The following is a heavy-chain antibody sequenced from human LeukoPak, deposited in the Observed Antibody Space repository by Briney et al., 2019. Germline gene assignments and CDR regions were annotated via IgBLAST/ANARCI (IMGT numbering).Heavy chain of an antibody. CDR1: GASISSSY. D-gene: IGHD6-19*01. J-gene: IGHJ4*02. CDR2: IYYSGST. V-gene: IGHV4-59*01. CDR3: ARAGVAGPGLLDY. Sequence: SETLSLTCSVSGASISSSYWGWIRQPPGKGLEWIGYIYYSGSTNYSPSLKSRVTISVDTSKNQFSLKLSSVTAADTAVYYCARAGVAGPGLLDYWGQGALVIVPS.